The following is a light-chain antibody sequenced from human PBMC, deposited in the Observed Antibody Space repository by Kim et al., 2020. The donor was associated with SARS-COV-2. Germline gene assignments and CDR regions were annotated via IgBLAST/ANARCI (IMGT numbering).Light chain of an antibody. V-gene: IGKV3-20*01. CDR2: DAT. Sequence: PGQRATLSCRASQTVGSGSLAWYQQKPGQTPRLLIYDATSRAAGIPDRFSGSGSGTDFTLTISRLEPEDFAVYYCQQYGSSPPYTFGQGTKL. CDR1: QTVGSGS. J-gene: IGKJ2*01. CDR3: QQYGSSPPYT.